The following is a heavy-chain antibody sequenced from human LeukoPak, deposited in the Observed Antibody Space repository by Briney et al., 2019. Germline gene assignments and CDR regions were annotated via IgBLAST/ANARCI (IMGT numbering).Heavy chain of an antibody. CDR2: ISGSGGST. V-gene: IGHV3-23*01. J-gene: IGHJ4*02. D-gene: IGHD5-18*01. CDR1: GFTFSSYA. Sequence: GGSLRLSCAASGFTFSSYATSWVRQASGKGLEGVSDISGSGGSTYYADSVKGRFTISRDNSNNTLYLQMNRLRAEDRAVYYCAKDQYTGMLHFDYWGQGTLVSVSS. CDR3: AKDQYTGMLHFDY.